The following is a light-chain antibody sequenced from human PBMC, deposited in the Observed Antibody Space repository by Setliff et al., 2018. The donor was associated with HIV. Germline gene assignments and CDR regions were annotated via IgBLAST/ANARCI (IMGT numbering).Light chain of an antibody. CDR3: SSYTSRSTWV. CDR2: DVS. J-gene: IGLJ3*02. Sequence: SALTQPAPVSGSPGQSITIPCTGTSSDVGGYSFVSWYQQHPGKAPKLMIYDVSNRPSGVSNRFSGSKSGNTASLTVSGLQAEDEADYYCSSYTSRSTWVFGGGTKVTVL. V-gene: IGLV2-14*03. CDR1: SSDVGGYSF.